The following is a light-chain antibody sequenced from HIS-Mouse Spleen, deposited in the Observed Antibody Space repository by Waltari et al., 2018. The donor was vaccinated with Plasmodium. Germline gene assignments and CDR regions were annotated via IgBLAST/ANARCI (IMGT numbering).Light chain of an antibody. V-gene: IGLV2-8*01. CDR2: EVS. J-gene: IGLJ1*01. CDR3: SSYAGSNNYV. CDR1: SSDVGGYNY. Sequence: QSALTQPPSASGSPGQSVTISCTGTSSDVGGYNYVSWYQQHPGKAPKHMIYEVSKRPSGGPDRFSGSKSGNTASLTVSGLQAEDEADYYCSSYAGSNNYVFGTGTKVTVL.